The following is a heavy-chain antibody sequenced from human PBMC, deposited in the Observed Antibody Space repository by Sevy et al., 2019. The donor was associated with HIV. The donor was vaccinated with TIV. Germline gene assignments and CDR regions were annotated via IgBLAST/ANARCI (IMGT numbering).Heavy chain of an antibody. CDR2: IIPILGTV. CDR3: ARGGGNGWYYFDY. V-gene: IGHV1-69*13. CDR1: GGTFSSYG. D-gene: IGHD6-19*01. J-gene: IGHJ4*02. Sequence: SVKVSCKASGGTFSSYGISWVRQAPGQGLEWMGGIIPILGTVNYAQKFQGRVTITVDESTKTAYMELSSLRSEDTAVYYCARGGGNGWYYFDYWGQETLVTVSS.